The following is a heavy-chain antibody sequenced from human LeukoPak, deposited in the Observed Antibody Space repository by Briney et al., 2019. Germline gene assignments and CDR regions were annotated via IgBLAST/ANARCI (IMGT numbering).Heavy chain of an antibody. J-gene: IGHJ4*02. D-gene: IGHD3-22*01. V-gene: IGHV4-31*11. CDR3: ARDRGYYDSSGYYYVFDY. CDR2: IYYSGST. Sequence: PSETLSLTCAVYGGSFSGYYWSWIRQHPGKGLEWIGYIYYSGSTYYNPSLKSRVTISVDTSKNQFSLKLSSVTAADTAVYYCARDRGYYDSSGYYYVFDYWGQGTLVTVSS. CDR1: GGSFSGYY.